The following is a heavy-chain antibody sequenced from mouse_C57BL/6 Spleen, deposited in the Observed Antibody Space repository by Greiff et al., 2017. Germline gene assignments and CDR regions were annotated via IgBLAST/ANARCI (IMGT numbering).Heavy chain of an antibody. D-gene: IGHD2-4*01. CDR3: ASYYDYFAY. CDR1: GYTFTSYW. CDR2: IDPSDSYT. Sequence: QVQLQQSGAELVMPGASVKLSCKASGYTFTSYWMHWVKQRPGQGLEWIGEIDPSDSYTNYNQKFKGKSTLTVDKSSSTAYMQLSSLTSEDSAVYYCASYYDYFAYWGQGTLVTVSA. V-gene: IGHV1-69*01. J-gene: IGHJ3*01.